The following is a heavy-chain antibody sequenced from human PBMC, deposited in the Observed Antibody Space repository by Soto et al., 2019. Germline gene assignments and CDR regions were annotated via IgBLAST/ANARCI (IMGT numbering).Heavy chain of an antibody. CDR3: ATQVRGVINY. Sequence: SETLSLTCTVSGGSISSYYWTWVRRPPGKGLEWIGYISYSGSTEYNPSLKSRFSISIDTSKNQFSLTVTSLTAADAAVYYCATQVRGVINYWGQGIQVTVSS. J-gene: IGHJ4*02. CDR1: GGSISSYY. CDR2: ISYSGST. V-gene: IGHV4-59*08. D-gene: IGHD2-8*02.